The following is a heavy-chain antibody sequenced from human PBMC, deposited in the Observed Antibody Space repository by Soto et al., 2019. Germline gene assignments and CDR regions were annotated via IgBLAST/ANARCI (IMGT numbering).Heavy chain of an antibody. CDR3: AREDISGARSFDY. CDR1: GFTFSSYS. Sequence: GGSLRLSCAASGFTFSSYSVNWVRQAPGKGLEWVSYISSGSKTIFYADSVKGRFTVSRDNAKNSQYLQMNSLRDEDTAVYYCAREDISGARSFDYWGQCTLVTVSS. D-gene: IGHD1-26*01. CDR2: ISSGSKTI. J-gene: IGHJ4*02. V-gene: IGHV3-48*02.